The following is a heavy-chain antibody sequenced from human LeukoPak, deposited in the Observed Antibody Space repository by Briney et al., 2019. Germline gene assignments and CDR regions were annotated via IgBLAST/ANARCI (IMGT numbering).Heavy chain of an antibody. V-gene: IGHV1-8*03. Sequence: ASVKVSCKASGYTFTNYDINWVRQATGQGLEWMGWMDPNSGNTGYAQKFQGRVTFTRNTSIRTAYMELSSLRSEDTAVYYCVRGTSAYCSGGSCYPYNWFDPWGQGTLVTVSS. J-gene: IGHJ5*02. CDR3: VRGTSAYCSGGSCYPYNWFDP. D-gene: IGHD2-15*01. CDR2: MDPNSGNT. CDR1: GYTFTNYD.